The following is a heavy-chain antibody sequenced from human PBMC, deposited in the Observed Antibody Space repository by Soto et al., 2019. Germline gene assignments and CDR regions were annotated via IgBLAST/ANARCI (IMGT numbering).Heavy chain of an antibody. J-gene: IGHJ6*02. D-gene: IGHD3-10*01. CDR1: GGSISTTTYY. V-gene: IGHV4-39*01. Sequence: SETLSLTCTVSGGSISTTTYYWGWVRQPPGKGLEWIGNIYYTGRTYYNPSLKSRVTISVDTSKNQFSLKLSSVTAADTAVYYCARGKHYYGSGRYYYYGMDVWGQGTTVTVSS. CDR3: ARGKHYYGSGRYYYYGMDV. CDR2: IYYTGRT.